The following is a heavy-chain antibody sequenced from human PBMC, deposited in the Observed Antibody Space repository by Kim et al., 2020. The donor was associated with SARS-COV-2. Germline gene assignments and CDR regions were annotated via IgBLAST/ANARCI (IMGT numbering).Heavy chain of an antibody. V-gene: IGHV1-3*01. D-gene: IGHD1-26*01. Sequence: ASVKVSCKTSGYTFTSYSMHWVRQAPGQRLEWMGWINAGNGNTKYSQKFQGRVTISRDTSASTAYMEVSSLRSEDTAVYYCARESGSYDEDAFDIWGQGTMVTVSS. CDR2: INAGNGNT. J-gene: IGHJ3*02. CDR1: GYTFTSYS. CDR3: ARESGSYDEDAFDI.